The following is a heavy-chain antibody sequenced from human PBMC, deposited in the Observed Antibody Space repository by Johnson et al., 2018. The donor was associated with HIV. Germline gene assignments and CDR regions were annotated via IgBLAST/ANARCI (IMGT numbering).Heavy chain of an antibody. CDR2: IYSGGRT. CDR3: ARVRRREQKLDAFDI. CDR1: GMIFSNLW. J-gene: IGHJ3*02. V-gene: IGHV3-66*02. D-gene: IGHD1-26*01. Sequence: VQLVESGGGLVKPGGSLRVSCEASGMIFSNLWMNWVRQAPGKGLEWVSVIYSGGRTYYADSVKGRFTISRDNSKNTLYLQMNSLRAEDTAVYYCARVRRREQKLDAFDIWGQGTMVTVSS.